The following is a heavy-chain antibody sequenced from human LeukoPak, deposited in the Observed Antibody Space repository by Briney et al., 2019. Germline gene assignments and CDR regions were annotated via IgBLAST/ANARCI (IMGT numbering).Heavy chain of an antibody. V-gene: IGHV1-2*02. D-gene: IGHD1-26*01. J-gene: IGHJ3*01. CDR2: INPKSGGT. CDR3: ARDAQWELRAFDV. Sequence: ASVKVSCKASEYNFIAYYLHWVRQAPGQGLEWMGCINPKSGGTNYDQKFQGRVTMTSDTSINTAYMELSRLTSDDTAVYYCARDAQWELRAFDVWGQGTMVIVSS. CDR1: EYNFIAYY.